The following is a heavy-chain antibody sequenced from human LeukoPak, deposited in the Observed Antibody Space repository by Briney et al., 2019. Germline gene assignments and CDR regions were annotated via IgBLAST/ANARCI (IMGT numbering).Heavy chain of an antibody. D-gene: IGHD3-16*02. J-gene: IGHJ4*02. CDR1: GGTFSGYY. CDR3: ARASYYDYVWGSYRFSEFDY. CDR2: INHSGST. Sequence: SETLSLTCAIYGGTFSGYYWSWIRQPPGQGLEWIGEINHSGSTTYNPSLKSPVTISVDTSKNQFSLKLSSVTGADTAVYYCARASYYDYVWGSYRFSEFDYWGQGTLVTVSS. V-gene: IGHV4-34*01.